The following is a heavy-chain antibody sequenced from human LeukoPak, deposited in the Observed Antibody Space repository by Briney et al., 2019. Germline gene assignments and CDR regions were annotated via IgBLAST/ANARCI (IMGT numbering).Heavy chain of an antibody. D-gene: IGHD3-3*01. V-gene: IGHV3-43*02. CDR2: IIGDGGRT. Sequence: ASRSLSCVASGYTLEDHSMHWVRHVPGDGLEWLSFIIGDGGRTHYAHSLKGRFTLSRDNTKNSLFLQMSRLTFEDTSFYYCAKVEYPGDLWRDSCTFYHYYGMDVWGRGTTVSVPS. CDR3: AKVEYPGDLWRDSCTFYHYYGMDV. J-gene: IGHJ6*02. CDR1: GYTLEDHS.